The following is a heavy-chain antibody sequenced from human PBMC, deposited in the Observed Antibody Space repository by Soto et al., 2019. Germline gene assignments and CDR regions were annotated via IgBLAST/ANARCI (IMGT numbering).Heavy chain of an antibody. D-gene: IGHD3-10*01. CDR3: AKDDYYGSGSYYNRYNWFDP. J-gene: IGHJ5*02. Sequence: HPGGSLRLSCAASGFTFSSYAMSWVRQAPGKGLEWVSAISGSGGSTYYADSVKGRFTISRDNSKNTLYLQMNSLRAEDTAVYYCAKDDYYGSGSYYNRYNWFDPWGQGTLVTVSS. CDR2: ISGSGGST. CDR1: GFTFSSYA. V-gene: IGHV3-23*01.